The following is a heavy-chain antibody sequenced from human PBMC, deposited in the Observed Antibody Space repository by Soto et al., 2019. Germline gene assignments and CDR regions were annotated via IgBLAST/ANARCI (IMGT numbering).Heavy chain of an antibody. CDR3: ARGIDIGQNYDYSGMDV. CDR1: GYTFTSYY. CDR2: VNPSSGRT. Sequence: QVQLGQSGSEVKKPGASVKVSCSASGYTFTSYYVHWVRQAPGQGLEWMGVVNPSSGRTTYAQRFRGRISMASNTSTSTVHAELRDLRYEDTAVYYCARGIDIGQNYDYSGMDVWGQGTTVTVSS. D-gene: IGHD2-21*01. J-gene: IGHJ6*02. V-gene: IGHV1-46*01.